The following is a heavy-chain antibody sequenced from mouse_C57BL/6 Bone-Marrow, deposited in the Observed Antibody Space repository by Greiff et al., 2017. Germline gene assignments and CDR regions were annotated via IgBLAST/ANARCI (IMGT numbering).Heavy chain of an antibody. Sequence: VKLMESGPELVKPGASVKISCKASGYAFSSSWMNWVKQRPGKGLEWIGRIYPGDGDTNYNGKFKGKATLTADKSSSTAYMQLSSLTSEDSAVYFCARVGSSYYWYFDVWGTGTTVTVSS. CDR2: IYPGDGDT. CDR1: GYAFSSSW. D-gene: IGHD1-1*01. CDR3: ARVGSSYYWYFDV. V-gene: IGHV1-82*01. J-gene: IGHJ1*03.